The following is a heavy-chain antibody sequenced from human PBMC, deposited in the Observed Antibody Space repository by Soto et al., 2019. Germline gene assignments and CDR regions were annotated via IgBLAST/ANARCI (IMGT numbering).Heavy chain of an antibody. CDR2: ISGSGSTR. D-gene: IGHD2-15*01. CDR3: ARSACVRGGSCYSGLFDP. V-gene: IGHV3-48*02. J-gene: IGHJ5*02. Sequence: EVQLVESGGGLVQPGGSLRLSCVASGFTFSSYSMNWVRQAPGKGLEWVSYISGSGSTRYSGDSVKGRFIISRDNAKNSLYLQMNSLRDEDTAVSYWARSACVRGGSCYSGLFDPWGQGTLVTVSS. CDR1: GFTFSSYS.